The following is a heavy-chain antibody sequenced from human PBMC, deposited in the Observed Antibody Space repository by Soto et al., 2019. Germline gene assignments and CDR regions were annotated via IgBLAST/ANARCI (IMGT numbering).Heavy chain of an antibody. J-gene: IGHJ5*02. Sequence: EVQLVESGGGLVQPGGSLRLSCAASGFTFSSYWMHWVRQAPGKGLVWVSRINSDGSSTSYADSVKGRFTISRDNAKNTLYLQMNSLRAEDTAGYDCAREYYDSSAQYNWFDPWGQGTLVTVSS. CDR1: GFTFSSYW. CDR2: INSDGSST. D-gene: IGHD3-22*01. CDR3: AREYYDSSAQYNWFDP. V-gene: IGHV3-74*01.